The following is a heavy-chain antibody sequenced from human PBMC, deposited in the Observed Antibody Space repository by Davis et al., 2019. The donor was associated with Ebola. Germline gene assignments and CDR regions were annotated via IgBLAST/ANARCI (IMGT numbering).Heavy chain of an antibody. D-gene: IGHD6-13*01. Sequence: GSLRLSCSVSGASISSYYWSWIRQPPGKGLEWIGYIYYSGSTYYNPSLKSRVTISVDTSKNQFPLKLSSVTAADTAVYYCARGGAAVYWGQGTLVTVSS. CDR1: GASISSYY. J-gene: IGHJ4*02. CDR3: ARGGAAVY. CDR2: IYYSGST. V-gene: IGHV4-59*08.